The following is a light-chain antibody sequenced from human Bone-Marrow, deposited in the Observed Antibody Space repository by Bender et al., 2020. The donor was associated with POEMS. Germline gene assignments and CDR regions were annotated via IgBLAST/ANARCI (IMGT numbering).Light chain of an antibody. CDR1: SSDVGSYNR. Sequence: QSALTQPPSVSGSPGQSVAISCTGTSSDVGSYNRVSWYQQSPGTAPKLIIYEVSNRPSGVPDRFSGSKSGNTASLTISGLQAEDEADYYCMFRTSDTTWVFGGGTKLTVL. CDR3: MFRTSDTTWV. J-gene: IGLJ3*02. CDR2: EVS. V-gene: IGLV2-18*01.